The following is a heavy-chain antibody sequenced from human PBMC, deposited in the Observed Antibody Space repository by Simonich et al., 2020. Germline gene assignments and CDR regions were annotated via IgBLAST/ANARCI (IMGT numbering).Heavy chain of an antibody. V-gene: IGHV3-33*01. CDR3: ARVGGYMVRGVDAFDI. J-gene: IGHJ3*02. Sequence: QVQLVESGGGVFTPGRSLRLSCAASVFTLRSYVMHWVRQAPGGGLWWGAVIWFDECYKVYAHAMNGLFSISRETSKSTLTLQMNRREAEYAAVYYCARVGGYMVRGVDAFDIWGQGTMVTVSS. D-gene: IGHD3-10*01. CDR1: VFTLRSYV. CDR2: IWFDECYK.